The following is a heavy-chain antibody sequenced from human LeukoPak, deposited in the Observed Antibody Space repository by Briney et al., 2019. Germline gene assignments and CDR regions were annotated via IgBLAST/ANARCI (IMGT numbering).Heavy chain of an antibody. Sequence: SETLSLTCTVSGGSLSSYYWNWIRQPPGKKLEWIGYIHYSGTTNYNPSLKSRVTTSQDMSKNQFSLKLSSVTAADTALYYCARAGYYYDACGPFDPWGQGILVTVSS. J-gene: IGHJ5*02. CDR1: GGSLSSYY. CDR3: ARAGYYYDACGPFDP. D-gene: IGHD3-22*01. CDR2: IHYSGTT. V-gene: IGHV4-59*01.